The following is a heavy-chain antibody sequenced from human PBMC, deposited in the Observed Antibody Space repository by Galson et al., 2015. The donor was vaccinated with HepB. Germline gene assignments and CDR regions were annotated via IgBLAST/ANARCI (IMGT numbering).Heavy chain of an antibody. CDR2: ISGSGGST. Sequence: SLRLSCAASGFTFSSYAMSWVRQAPGKGLEWVSTISGSGGSTYYADSVEGRFTISRNNYKNTLYLQMNSLRAEDTAVYYCAKYVVWFGELEFHYYYYYMDVWGKGTTVTVSS. CDR1: GFTFSSYA. D-gene: IGHD3-10*01. CDR3: AKYVVWFGELEFHYYYYYMDV. J-gene: IGHJ6*03. V-gene: IGHV3-23*01.